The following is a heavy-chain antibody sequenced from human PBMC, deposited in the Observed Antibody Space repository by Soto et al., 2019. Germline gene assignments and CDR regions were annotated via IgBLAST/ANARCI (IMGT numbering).Heavy chain of an antibody. J-gene: IGHJ3*02. V-gene: IGHV4-39*07. CDR3: ARDLYSSSSDAFDI. CDR2: IYYSGST. Sequence: GTLSLTCTVSGGSISSSSYYGGWIREPPGKGLEWIGSIYYSGSTYYNPSLKSRVTISVDTSKNQFSLKLSSVTAADTAVYYCARDLYSSSSDAFDIWGQATMVTVSS. D-gene: IGHD6-13*01. CDR1: GGSISSSSYY.